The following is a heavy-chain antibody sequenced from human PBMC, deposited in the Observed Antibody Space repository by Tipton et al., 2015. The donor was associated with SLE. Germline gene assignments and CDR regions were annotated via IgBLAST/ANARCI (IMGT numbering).Heavy chain of an antibody. V-gene: IGHV4-30-4*01. D-gene: IGHD3-22*01. J-gene: IGHJ2*01. CDR2: IYYSGST. CDR1: GGSISSGDYY. CDR3: ARNHYYDSYWYFDL. Sequence: TLSLTCTVSGGSISSGDYYWSWIRQPPGKGLEWIGYIYYSGSTNYNPSLKSRVTISVDTSKNQFSLKLSSVTAADTAVYYCARNHYYDSYWYFDLWGRGTLVTVSS.